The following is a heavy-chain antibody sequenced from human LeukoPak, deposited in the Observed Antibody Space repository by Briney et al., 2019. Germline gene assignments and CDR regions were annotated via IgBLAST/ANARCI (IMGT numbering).Heavy chain of an antibody. J-gene: IGHJ3*02. D-gene: IGHD6-19*01. CDR3: ARDLVGSSGWDDAFDI. V-gene: IGHV1-8*01. CDR2: MNPNSGNT. CDR1: GYTFTSYD. Sequence: ASVKVSCKASGYTFTSYDINWVRQATGQGLEWMGWMNPNSGNTGYAQKFQGRVTMTRNTSISTAYMELSSLRAEDTAVYYCARDLVGSSGWDDAFDIWGQGTMVTVSS.